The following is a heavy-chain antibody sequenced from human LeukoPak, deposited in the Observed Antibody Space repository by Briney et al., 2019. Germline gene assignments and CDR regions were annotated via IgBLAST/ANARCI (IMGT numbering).Heavy chain of an antibody. CDR3: ARGGYGHNMDV. D-gene: IGHD3-10*01. J-gene: IGHJ6*03. CDR1: GFMFSNYY. CDR2: IKNAGIDT. Sequence: GGSLRLSCVGSGFMFSNYYMYWVRQAPGKGLVWVSRIKNAGIDTIYADSVKGRFTVFRDNAKNTVYLQMSSLRAEDTAVYYCARGGYGHNMDVWGEGTTVTVSS. V-gene: IGHV3-74*01.